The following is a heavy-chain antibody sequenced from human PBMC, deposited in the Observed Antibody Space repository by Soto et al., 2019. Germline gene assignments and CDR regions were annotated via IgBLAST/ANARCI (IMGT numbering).Heavy chain of an antibody. V-gene: IGHV3-30*03. CDR3: AXXXGYYFDY. CDR1: GFTFSSYG. J-gene: IGHJ4*02. CDR2: ISYDGSNK. Sequence: QVQLVESGGGVVQPGRSLRLSCAASGFTFSSYGMHWVRQAPGKGLEWVAVISYDGSNKYYADSVKGRFTISRDNSKXXXXXXXXXXXXXXXXXXYXAXXXGYYFDYWGQGTLVTVSS.